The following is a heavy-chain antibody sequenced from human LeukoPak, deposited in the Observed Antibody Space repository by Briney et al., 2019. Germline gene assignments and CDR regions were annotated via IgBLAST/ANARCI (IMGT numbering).Heavy chain of an antibody. D-gene: IGHD5-18*01. Sequence: PGGSLRLSCAASGFTFSSYDMHWVRQATGKGLEWVSAIGTAGDTYYPGSVKGRFTISRENAKNSLYPQMNSLRAGDTAVYYCARASQLTWIPDYWGQGTLVTVSS. V-gene: IGHV3-13*01. CDR1: GFTFSSYD. CDR2: IGTAGDT. CDR3: ARASQLTWIPDY. J-gene: IGHJ4*02.